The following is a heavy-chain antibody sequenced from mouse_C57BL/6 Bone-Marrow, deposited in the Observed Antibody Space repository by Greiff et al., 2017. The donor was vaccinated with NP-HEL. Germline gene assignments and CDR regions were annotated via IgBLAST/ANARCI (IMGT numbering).Heavy chain of an antibody. CDR1: GYTFTSYW. Sequence: QVQLQQPGAELVMPGASVKLSCKASGYTFTSYWMHWVKQRPGQGLEWIGEIDPSDSYTNYNQKFKGKSTLTVDKSSSTAYMQLSSLTSEDSAVYYRASLWDGRDFDYWGQGTTLTVSS. CDR3: ASLWDGRDFDY. CDR2: IDPSDSYT. J-gene: IGHJ2*01. V-gene: IGHV1-69*01. D-gene: IGHD4-1*01.